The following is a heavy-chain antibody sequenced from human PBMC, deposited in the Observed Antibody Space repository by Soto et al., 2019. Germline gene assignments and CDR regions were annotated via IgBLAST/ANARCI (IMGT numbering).Heavy chain of an antibody. CDR3: ARGRLVPAVNFDY. J-gene: IGHJ4*02. Sequence: SETLSLTCAVSGDSISSGGFSWSWIRQPPGKGLEWIGYIYHSGTSFYNPSLKSRVTISVDGSKNQSSLKVNSVTAADTAVYYCARGRLVPAVNFDYWGLGTLVTVPQ. CDR2: IYHSGTS. V-gene: IGHV4-30-2*01. D-gene: IGHD2-2*01. CDR1: GDSISSGGFS.